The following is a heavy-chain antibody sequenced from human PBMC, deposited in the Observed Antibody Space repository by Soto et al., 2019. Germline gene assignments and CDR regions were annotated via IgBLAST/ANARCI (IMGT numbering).Heavy chain of an antibody. D-gene: IGHD1-26*01. CDR1: GFDFSSYW. CDR2: INPDGSIT. Sequence: EVQLVESGGGLVQPGGSLRLSCAASGFDFSSYWMHWVRQAPGKGLVWVSRINPDGSITSYADSVKGRFTISRDNAKNTLYLQMNSLRAEDKALYYCARVAVGVFRLWDYWGQGNLVTVSS. V-gene: IGHV3-74*01. CDR3: ARVAVGVFRLWDY. J-gene: IGHJ4*02.